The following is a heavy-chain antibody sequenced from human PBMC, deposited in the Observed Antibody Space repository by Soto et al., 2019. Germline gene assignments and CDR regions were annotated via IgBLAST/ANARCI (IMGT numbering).Heavy chain of an antibody. J-gene: IGHJ4*02. D-gene: IGHD6-13*01. CDR1: GGSFSGYS. CDR3: ARGRKGYSGTWYVD. Sequence: SETLSLTCAVYGGSFSGYSWSWIRQPPGKGLEWIGEISHSGSSNYNPSLKTRVTISVDTSKNQFSLRLSSATAADTAVYYCARGRKGYSGTWYVDWGQGTLVTVSS. V-gene: IGHV4-34*01. CDR2: ISHSGSS.